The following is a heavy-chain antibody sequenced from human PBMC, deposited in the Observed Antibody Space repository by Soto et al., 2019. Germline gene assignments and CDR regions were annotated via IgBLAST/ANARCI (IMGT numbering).Heavy chain of an antibody. V-gene: IGHV1-69*02. D-gene: IGHD6-6*01. CDR3: ARAGAGAARPPRDAFDI. CDR2: IIPILGIA. J-gene: IGHJ3*02. Sequence: SVKVSCKASGGTFSSYTISWVRQAPGQRLEWMGRIIPILGIANYAQKFQGRVTITADKSTSTAYMELSSLRSEDTAVYYCARAGAGAARPPRDAFDIWGQGTMVTVSS. CDR1: GGTFSSYT.